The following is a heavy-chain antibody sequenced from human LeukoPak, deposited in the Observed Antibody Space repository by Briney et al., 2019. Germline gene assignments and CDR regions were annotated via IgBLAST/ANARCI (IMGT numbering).Heavy chain of an antibody. D-gene: IGHD3-3*01. CDR2: INPNSGGT. CDR3: ARGWSGPYYFDY. Sequence: GASVKVSCKASGSTFTDYYMHWVRQAPGQGLEWMGWINPNSGGTNYAQKFQGRVTMARDTSIGTAYMELSRLRSDDTAAYYCARGWSGPYYFDYWGQGTLVTVSS. J-gene: IGHJ4*02. V-gene: IGHV1-2*02. CDR1: GSTFTDYY.